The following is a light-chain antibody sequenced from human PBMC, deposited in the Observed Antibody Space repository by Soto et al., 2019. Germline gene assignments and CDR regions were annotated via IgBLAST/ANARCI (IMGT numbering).Light chain of an antibody. CDR3: QQRSNWPIT. CDR1: QSVSSY. Sequence: EIVFTQSPATLSLSPGERATLSCRASQSVSSYLAWYQQKPGQAPRLLIYDASNRATGIPARFSGSGSGTDFTLTISSLEPEDFAVYYCQQRSNWPITFGQGTRLGL. V-gene: IGKV3-11*01. J-gene: IGKJ5*01. CDR2: DAS.